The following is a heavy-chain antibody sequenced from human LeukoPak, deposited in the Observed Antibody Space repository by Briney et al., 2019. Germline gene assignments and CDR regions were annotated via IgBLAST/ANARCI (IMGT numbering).Heavy chain of an antibody. J-gene: IGHJ4*02. D-gene: IGHD4-11*01. CDR3: ARGENFRSTDDVIDY. Sequence: AASVKVSCKASGYTFTSYDINWVRQATGQGLEWMGWKNPNSGNTGYAQKFQGRVTMTRKTSISTAYMELRSLRSGDTAVYYWARGENFRSTDDVIDYWGQGTLVTVSS. CDR2: KNPNSGNT. CDR1: GYTFTSYD. V-gene: IGHV1-8*01.